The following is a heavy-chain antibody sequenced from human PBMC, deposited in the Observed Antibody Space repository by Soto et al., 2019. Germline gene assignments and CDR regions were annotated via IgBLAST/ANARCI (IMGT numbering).Heavy chain of an antibody. V-gene: IGHV1-69*13. D-gene: IGHD3-22*01. Sequence: SVKVSCKASGGTFSSYAISWVRQAPGQGLEWMGGIIPIFGTANYAQKFQGRVTITADECTSTAYMELSSLRSEDTAVYYCAGLDYYDSSGYWSHAFDIWGQGTMVTVSS. CDR1: GGTFSSYA. J-gene: IGHJ3*02. CDR2: IIPIFGTA. CDR3: AGLDYYDSSGYWSHAFDI.